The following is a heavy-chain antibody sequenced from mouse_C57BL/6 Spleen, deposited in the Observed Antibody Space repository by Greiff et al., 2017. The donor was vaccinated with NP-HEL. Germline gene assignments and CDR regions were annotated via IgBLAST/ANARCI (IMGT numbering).Heavy chain of an antibody. CDR2: ISYDGSN. CDR1: GYSITSGYY. J-gene: IGHJ1*03. Sequence: EVKLMESGPGLVKPSQSLSLTCSVTGYSITSGYYWNWIRQFPGNKLEWMGYISYDGSNNYNPSLKNRISITRDTSKNQFFLKLNSVTTEDTATYYCARGDYGCFDVWGTGTTVTVSS. D-gene: IGHD1-1*01. CDR3: ARGDYGCFDV. V-gene: IGHV3-6*01.